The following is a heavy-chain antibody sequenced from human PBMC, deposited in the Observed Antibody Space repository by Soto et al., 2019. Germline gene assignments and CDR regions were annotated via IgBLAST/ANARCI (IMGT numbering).Heavy chain of an antibody. CDR1: GFTFNNYA. CDR2: ISYDGSKT. Sequence: QVQLVESGGGVVQPGRSLRLSCAASGFTFNNYAMHWVRQAAGKGLEWVAVISYDGSKTYYADSVKGRFTISRDDSKNXLXLXXNTLRAEDTAVYYCARDQGILSMTIFGVVIGGMDVWGQGTTVTVSS. D-gene: IGHD3-3*01. J-gene: IGHJ6*02. CDR3: ARDQGILSMTIFGVVIGGMDV. V-gene: IGHV3-30-3*01.